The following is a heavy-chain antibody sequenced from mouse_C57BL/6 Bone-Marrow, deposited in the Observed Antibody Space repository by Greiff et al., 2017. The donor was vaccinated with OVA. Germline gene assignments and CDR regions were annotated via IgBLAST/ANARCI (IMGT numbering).Heavy chain of an antibody. J-gene: IGHJ2*01. Sequence: QVQLQQSGAELVKPGASVKLSCKASGYTFTEYTIHWVKQRSGQGLEWIGWFYPGRGSIKYNEKFKDKATLTADKSSSTVYMELSRLTSEDSAVYFCARHEEGDYDDGTPSGYFDYWGQGTTLTVSS. CDR3: ARHEEGDYDDGTPSGYFDY. V-gene: IGHV1-62-2*01. D-gene: IGHD2-4*01. CDR1: GYTFTEYT. CDR2: FYPGRGSI.